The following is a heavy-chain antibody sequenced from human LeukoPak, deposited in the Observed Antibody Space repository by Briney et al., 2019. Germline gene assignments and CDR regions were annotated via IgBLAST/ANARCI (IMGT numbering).Heavy chain of an antibody. CDR3: AVNVASSRVPNYFDY. Sequence: GESLKISCKGSGYSFTNYWIGWVRQMPGKGLEWMGIIYPGDSDTRYSPSFQGQVTISADKSIRTAYLQWSSLKASDTAMYYCAVNVASSRVPNYFDYWGQGTLVTVSS. D-gene: IGHD6-13*01. CDR1: GYSFTNYW. CDR2: IYPGDSDT. J-gene: IGHJ4*02. V-gene: IGHV5-51*01.